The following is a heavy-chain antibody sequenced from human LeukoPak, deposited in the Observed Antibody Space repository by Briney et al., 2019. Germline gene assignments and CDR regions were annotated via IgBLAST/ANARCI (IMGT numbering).Heavy chain of an antibody. CDR1: GYPCTYYY. CDR3: ATDSSGYYLPLFDH. Sequence: GASVKVSCKASGYPCTYYYIHWVRQAPGQGLEWMGWINPNTGGANYAQKFQGRVTMTRDTSISTAYMELSRLRSDDTAVYYCATDSSGYYLPLFDHWGQGTPVTVSS. V-gene: IGHV1-2*02. D-gene: IGHD3-22*01. CDR2: INPNTGGA. J-gene: IGHJ4*02.